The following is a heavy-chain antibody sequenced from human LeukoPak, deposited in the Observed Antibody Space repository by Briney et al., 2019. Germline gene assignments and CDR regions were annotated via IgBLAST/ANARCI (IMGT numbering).Heavy chain of an antibody. CDR3: ARGGWSLDL. Sequence: SETLSLTCAVSGGSISSHYWSWIRQPPGKGLEWIGYSHYTGNTNYNPSLKSRVTMSVDTSKNQFSLKLTSVTAADTAIYYCARGGWSLDLWGRGTLVTVSS. V-gene: IGHV4-59*11. CDR2: SHYTGNT. J-gene: IGHJ2*01. CDR1: GGSISSHY.